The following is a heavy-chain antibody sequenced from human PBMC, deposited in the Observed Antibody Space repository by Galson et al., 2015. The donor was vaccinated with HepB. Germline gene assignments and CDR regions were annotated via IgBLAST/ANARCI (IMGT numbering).Heavy chain of an antibody. CDR1: GFTFSSYS. D-gene: IGHD7-27*01. CDR2: IGGSSRST. CDR3: AREATGEVFDY. V-gene: IGHV3-21*01. J-gene: IGHJ4*02. Sequence: SLRLSCAASGFTFSSYSMNWVRQAPGKGLEWVSSIGGSSRSTYHADAVKGRFTISRDNAKNSLYLQMDRLRDEDTAVYYWAREATGEVFDYWGQGTLVTVSS.